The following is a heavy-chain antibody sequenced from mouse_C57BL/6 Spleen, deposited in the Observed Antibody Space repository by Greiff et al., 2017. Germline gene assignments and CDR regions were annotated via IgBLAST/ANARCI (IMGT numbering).Heavy chain of an antibody. CDR2: FHPYNDDT. D-gene: IGHD2-5*01. J-gene: IGHJ1*03. CDR1: GYTFTTYP. V-gene: IGHV1-47*01. CDR3: ARGGLYYSNYGNWYFDV. Sequence: VQLQESGAELVKPGASVKMSCKASGYTFTTYPIEWMKQNHGKSLEWIGNFHPYNDDTKYNEQFKGKATLTVEKSSSTVYLELSRLTSDDSAVYYFARGGLYYSNYGNWYFDVWGTGTTVTVSS.